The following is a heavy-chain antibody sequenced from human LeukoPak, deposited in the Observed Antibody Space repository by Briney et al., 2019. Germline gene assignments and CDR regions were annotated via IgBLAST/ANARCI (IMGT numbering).Heavy chain of an antibody. J-gene: IGHJ4*02. V-gene: IGHV3-66*01. CDR3: ARLNFGDDY. Sequence: PGGSLRLSCAASGFTVSSNYINWVRQAPGKGLEWVSLIYGSTSADYADSVKGRFTISRDTSMNTVYLQMNGLRAEDTAVYYCARLNFGDDYWGQGTLVTVSS. CDR1: GFTVSSNY. CDR2: IYGSTSA. D-gene: IGHD4-17*01.